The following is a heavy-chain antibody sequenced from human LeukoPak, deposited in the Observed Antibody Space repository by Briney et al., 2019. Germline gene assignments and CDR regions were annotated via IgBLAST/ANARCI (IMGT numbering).Heavy chain of an antibody. CDR2: IRYDGSIN. Sequence: PGGSLRLSCAASGFTFDSYGVHWVRQAPGKGLEWVAFIRYDGSINYYADSVKGRFTISRDNSKNTLYLLMNSLRAEDTAVYYCAKDEEYQLLTNFFDYWGQGTLVTVSS. V-gene: IGHV3-30*02. CDR1: GFTFDSYG. D-gene: IGHD2-21*01. J-gene: IGHJ4*02. CDR3: AKDEEYQLLTNFFDY.